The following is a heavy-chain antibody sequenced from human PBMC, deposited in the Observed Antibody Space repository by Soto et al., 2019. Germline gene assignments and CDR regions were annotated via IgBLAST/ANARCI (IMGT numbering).Heavy chain of an antibody. V-gene: IGHV1-69*01. CDR2: IIPIFGTA. CDR1: GGTFSSYA. Sequence: VKVSCKSSGGTFSSYAISWVRQAPGQGLEWMGGIIPIFGTANYAQKFQGRVTITADESTSTAYMELSSLRSEDTAVYYCAREGWNLGYCSGASCYEGAWFDHWGQGTRVTVSS. D-gene: IGHD2-15*01. CDR3: AREGWNLGYCSGASCYEGAWFDH. J-gene: IGHJ5*02.